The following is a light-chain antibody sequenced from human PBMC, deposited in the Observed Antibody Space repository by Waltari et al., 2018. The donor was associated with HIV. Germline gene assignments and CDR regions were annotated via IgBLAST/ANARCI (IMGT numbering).Light chain of an antibody. Sequence: QSVLTQPPSVSGAPGQRVTISCTGGGPNIGAGYDVHWYQHLPAFAPNLSIFERKTRPAGVHDRFSGSTSATSASLAITALQAEDEVDYYCQSYDSSLSSVLFCGGTKLTVL. CDR3: QSYDSSLSSVL. CDR1: GPNIGAGYD. V-gene: IGLV1-40*01. CDR2: ERK. J-gene: IGLJ3*02.